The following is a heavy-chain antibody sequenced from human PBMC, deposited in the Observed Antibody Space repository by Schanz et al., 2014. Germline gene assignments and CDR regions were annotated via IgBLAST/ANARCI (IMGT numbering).Heavy chain of an antibody. D-gene: IGHD1-26*01. CDR3: ARWRVGGLNILPDDYDI. V-gene: IGHV3-30*04. Sequence: QMHLAESGGGVVQPGRSLRLSCAASGAASGFTFSNYAMHWVRQSPGKGLEWVAVISYDEATKHYADSVKGRFTISRDNSKNTLYLEMTSLRVEDTAVYYCARWRVGGLNILPDDYDIWGQGTEVIVSS. CDR1: GFTFSNYA. CDR2: ISYDEATK. J-gene: IGHJ3*02.